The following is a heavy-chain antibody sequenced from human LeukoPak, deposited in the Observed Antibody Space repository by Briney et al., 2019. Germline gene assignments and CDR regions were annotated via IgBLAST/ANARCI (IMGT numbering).Heavy chain of an antibody. CDR1: GGSISSYY. CDR3: ARDRNCSGGSCYSDY. CDR2: IYTSGST. D-gene: IGHD2-15*01. Sequence: SETLSLTCTVSGGSISSYYWSWIRQPAGKGLEWIGRIYTSGSTNYNPSLKSRVTMSVDTSKNQFSLKLSSVTAADTAVYYCARDRNCSGGSCYSDYWGQGTLVTVSS. V-gene: IGHV4-4*07. J-gene: IGHJ4*02.